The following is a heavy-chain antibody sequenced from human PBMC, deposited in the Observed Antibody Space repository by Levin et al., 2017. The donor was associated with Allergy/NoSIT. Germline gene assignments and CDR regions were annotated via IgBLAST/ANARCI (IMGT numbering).Heavy chain of an antibody. CDR1: GGSISAGGDY. J-gene: IGHJ6*02. D-gene: IGHD3-10*01. Sequence: SETLSLTCNVSGGSISAGGDYWTWIRHHPGTGLEWIGYSYYSGSTFYNPSLKSRVTISVDTSKNQFSLKLTSVTVADTAMYFCARNRGGSGGTDVWGQGTTVTVSS. V-gene: IGHV4-31*03. CDR3: ARNRGGSGGTDV. CDR2: SYYSGST.